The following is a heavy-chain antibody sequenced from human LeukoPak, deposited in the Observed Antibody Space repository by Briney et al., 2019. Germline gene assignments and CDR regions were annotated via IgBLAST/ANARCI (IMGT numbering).Heavy chain of an antibody. J-gene: IGHJ5*02. CDR1: GFTFSSYE. V-gene: IGHV3-48*03. D-gene: IGHD3-3*01. Sequence: GGSLRLSCAASGFTFSSYEMNWVRQAPEKGLEWVSYISSSGSTIYYADSVKGRFTISRDNAKNSLYLQMNSLRAEDTAVYYCARVPIFGVVIEYNWFDPWGQGTLVTVSS. CDR2: ISSSGSTI. CDR3: ARVPIFGVVIEYNWFDP.